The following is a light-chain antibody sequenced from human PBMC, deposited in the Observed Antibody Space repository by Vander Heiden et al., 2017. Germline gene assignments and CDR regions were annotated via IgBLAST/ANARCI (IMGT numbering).Light chain of an antibody. CDR1: RLGDKY. Sequence: SYALTQPPSVSVSPGQTARITCSGDRLGDKYACWYQQKPGQSPVLVIYQDNRRPSGIPERFSGSTSANTATLTISGTQPMDEADYYCQAWDNNIKMFGGGTKLTVL. J-gene: IGLJ3*02. CDR3: QAWDNNIKM. V-gene: IGLV3-1*01. CDR2: QDN.